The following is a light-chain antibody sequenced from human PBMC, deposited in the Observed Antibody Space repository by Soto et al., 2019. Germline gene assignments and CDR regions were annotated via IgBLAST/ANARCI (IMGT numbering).Light chain of an antibody. CDR3: QQYDLLPLT. Sequence: DIQMTQSPSSVSASVGDRLTITCQASHDIANFLNWYQQKPGTAPKLLIYDASNLEAGVPSRFSGSGSGTEFNFTITSLQPEDFATYYCQQYDLLPLTFGGGTKVDIK. V-gene: IGKV1-33*01. J-gene: IGKJ4*01. CDR1: HDIANF. CDR2: DAS.